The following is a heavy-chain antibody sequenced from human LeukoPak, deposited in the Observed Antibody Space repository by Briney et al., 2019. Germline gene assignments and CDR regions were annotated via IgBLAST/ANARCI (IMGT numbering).Heavy chain of an antibody. D-gene: IGHD6-13*01. CDR1: GFTFSSYA. CDR2: ISGSGGST. Sequence: PGGSLRLSCAASGFTFSSYAMSWVRQAPGKGLEWVSAISGSGGSTYYADSVKGRFTISRDNSKNTLYLQMNSLRAEDTAVYYCAKDRYGSSWYPNWFDPWGQGTLVTVSS. CDR3: AKDRYGSSWYPNWFDP. J-gene: IGHJ5*02. V-gene: IGHV3-23*01.